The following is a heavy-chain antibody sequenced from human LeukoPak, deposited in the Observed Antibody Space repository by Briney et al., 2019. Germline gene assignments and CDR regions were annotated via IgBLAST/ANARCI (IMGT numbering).Heavy chain of an antibody. V-gene: IGHV4-4*01. D-gene: IGHD1-26*01. Sequence: SETLSLTCGVSGGSISSTNWWSWVRQPPGQGLEWIGEISLTGETNYHPSLNGRVTMSLDGSINQLSLTLTSVTADYSAIYCCERESGAFCPFGYWGQGTLVIV. J-gene: IGHJ4*02. CDR3: ERESGAFCPFGY. CDR2: ISLTGET. CDR1: GGSISSTNW.